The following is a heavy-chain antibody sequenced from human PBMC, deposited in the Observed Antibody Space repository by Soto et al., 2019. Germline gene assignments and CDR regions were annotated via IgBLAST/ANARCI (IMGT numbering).Heavy chain of an antibody. Sequence: EVQLLESGGGLVQPGGSLRLACAASGFNFGTYAMGWVRQAPGRGLGWVSRAGSGSSRYYADSVRGRFPVSRDTAKSTLYLEMSSLRGEDTVLYYCVKFRGQAYCYYPMEVWGKGTTVTVYS. V-gene: IGHV3-23*01. CDR1: GFNFGTYA. CDR3: VKFRGQAYCYYPMEV. J-gene: IGHJ6*03. CDR2: AGSGSSR.